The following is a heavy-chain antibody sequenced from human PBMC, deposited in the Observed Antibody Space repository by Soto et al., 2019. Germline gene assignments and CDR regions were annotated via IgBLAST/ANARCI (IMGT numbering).Heavy chain of an antibody. CDR3: AISLLQGVF. Sequence: QVQLVQSGAEVKKPGASVKVSCKASGYIFIHYYIHWVRQAPGQGLEWMAIINPNGGSTNYAQKSRGGVPVTSNTSTSTFSMELNSGGFDDTAVYFCAISLLQGVFGARGTLVTVSS. CDR1: GYIFIHYY. CDR2: INPNGGST. V-gene: IGHV1-46*01. J-gene: IGHJ4*02. D-gene: IGHD2-8*01.